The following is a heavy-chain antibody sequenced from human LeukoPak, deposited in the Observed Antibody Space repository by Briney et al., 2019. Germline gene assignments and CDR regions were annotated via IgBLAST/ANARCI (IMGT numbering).Heavy chain of an antibody. CDR3: AREVDYYDSSGYYCLDY. CDR1: GYTFTSYG. D-gene: IGHD3-22*01. Sequence: ASVKVSCKASGYTFTSYGISWVRQAPGQGLEWMGWISAYNGNTNYAQKLQGRVTMTTDTSTSTAYMELRSLRSHDTAVYYCAREVDYYDSSGYYCLDYWGQGTLVTVSS. V-gene: IGHV1-18*01. CDR2: ISAYNGNT. J-gene: IGHJ4*02.